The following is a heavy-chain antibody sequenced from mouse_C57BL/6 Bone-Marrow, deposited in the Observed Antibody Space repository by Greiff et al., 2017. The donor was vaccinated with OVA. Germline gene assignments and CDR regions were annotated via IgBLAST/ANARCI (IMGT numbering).Heavy chain of an antibody. CDR2: ISDGGSYT. D-gene: IGHD1-1*01. CDR1: GFTFSSYA. CDR3: ARDYYGSSGWYFDV. V-gene: IGHV5-4*01. J-gene: IGHJ1*03. Sequence: EVQLVESGGGLVKPGGSLKLSCAASGFTFSSYAMSWVRQTPEKRLEWVATISDGGSYTYYPDNVKGRFTISRDNAKNNLYLQMSQLKSEDTAMNYCARDYYGSSGWYFDVGGTGTTVTVSS.